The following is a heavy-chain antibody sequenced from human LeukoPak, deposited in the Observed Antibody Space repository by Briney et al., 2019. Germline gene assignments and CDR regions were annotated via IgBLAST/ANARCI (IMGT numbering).Heavy chain of an antibody. Sequence: PSETLSLTCTPSGGSLSGDNYYWSWIRQPPGKGLQWIAYISLSGSTNYNPSLKSRVTISLDTSKNQFSLSLTSVTAADTAVYYCAKTGAPMGGYWGQGTLVTVSS. CDR2: ISLSGST. CDR3: AKTGAPMGGY. CDR1: GGSLSGDNYY. V-gene: IGHV4-61*01. D-gene: IGHD3-16*01. J-gene: IGHJ4*02.